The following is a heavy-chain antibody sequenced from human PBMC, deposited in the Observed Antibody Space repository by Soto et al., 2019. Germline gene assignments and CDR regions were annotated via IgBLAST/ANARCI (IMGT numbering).Heavy chain of an antibody. J-gene: IGHJ5*02. V-gene: IGHV4-31*03. CDR2: IYYSGST. D-gene: IGHD3-10*01. CDR3: AREEVVYYGSGSYNWFDP. CDR1: GGSINSGDYY. Sequence: SETLSLTCSVSGGSINSGDYYWSRIRQHPGKGLEWIGYIYYSGSTYYNPSLKSRATISVDTSKNLFSLKLSSVTAADTAVYYCAREEVVYYGSGSYNWFDPWGQGIPVTAPQ.